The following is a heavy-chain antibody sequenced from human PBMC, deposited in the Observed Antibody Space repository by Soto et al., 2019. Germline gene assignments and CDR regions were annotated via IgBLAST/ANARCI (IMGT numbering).Heavy chain of an antibody. CDR2: IYYTGST. CDR1: GRPITGDY. CDR3: ARVGYCSSTSCDGDAFDS. D-gene: IGHD2-2*01. Sequence: LETRSLPCTVSGRPITGDYWGGIRQPPGKAVEYIGHIYYTGSTRYNTSLTSRVTISLDTSREQFSLKLTSVTAADTAVHYRARVGYCSSTSCDGDAFDSWGQGTMVT. J-gene: IGHJ3*02. V-gene: IGHV4-59*01.